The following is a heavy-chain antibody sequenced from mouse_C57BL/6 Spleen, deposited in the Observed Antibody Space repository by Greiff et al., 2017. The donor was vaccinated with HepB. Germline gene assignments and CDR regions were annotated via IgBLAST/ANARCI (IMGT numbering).Heavy chain of an antibody. Sequence: QVQLQQSGAELVRPGASVTLSCKASGYTFTDYEMHWVKQTPVHGLEWIGAIDPETGGTAYNQKFKGKAILTADKSSSTAYMELRSLTSEDSAVYYCTRRIMTTVVGRYFDVWGTGTTVTVSS. CDR3: TRRIMTTVVGRYFDV. CDR2: IDPETGGT. CDR1: GYTFTDYE. D-gene: IGHD1-1*01. V-gene: IGHV1-15*01. J-gene: IGHJ1*03.